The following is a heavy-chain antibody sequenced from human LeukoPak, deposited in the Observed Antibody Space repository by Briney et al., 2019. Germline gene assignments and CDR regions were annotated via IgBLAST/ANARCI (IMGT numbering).Heavy chain of an antibody. CDR1: GYSISSGYY. CDR3: ARQVGYCSSTSCYTFDY. D-gene: IGHD2-2*02. Sequence: PSETLSLTCAVSGYSISSGYYWGWIRPPPGKGLEWIGSIYHSGSTYYNPSLKSRVTISVDTSKNQFPLKLGSVTAADTAVYYCARQVGYCSSTSCYTFDYWGQGTLVTVSS. V-gene: IGHV4-38-2*01. J-gene: IGHJ4*02. CDR2: IYHSGST.